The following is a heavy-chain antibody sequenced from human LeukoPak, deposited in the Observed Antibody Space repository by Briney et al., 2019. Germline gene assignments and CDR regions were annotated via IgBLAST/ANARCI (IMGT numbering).Heavy chain of an antibody. V-gene: IGHV4-4*07. CDR1: RGSINNYY. CDR2: IYSSGST. CDR3: ARDKEYCGGDCSYWYFDL. Sequence: SETLSLTCTVSRGSINNYYWSWIRQPAGKGLEWIGRIYSSGSTNYNPSLKSRVTMSVDTSMNQFSLMLSSVTAADTAVYYCARDKEYCGGDCSYWYFDLWGRGTAVTVSS. J-gene: IGHJ2*01. D-gene: IGHD2-21*02.